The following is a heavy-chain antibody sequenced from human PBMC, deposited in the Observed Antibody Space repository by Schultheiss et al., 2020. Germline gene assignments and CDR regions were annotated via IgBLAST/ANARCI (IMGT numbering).Heavy chain of an antibody. D-gene: IGHD2-15*01. CDR1: GGSISSYY. J-gene: IGHJ4*02. Sequence: SETLSLTCTVSGGSISSYYWSWIRQPPGKGLEWIGRIYTSGSTNYNPSLKSRVTMSVDTSKNQFSLKLTSVTAADTAMYYCARLHCSGGSCYSLRYYFDYWGRGILVTVSS. V-gene: IGHV4-4*07. CDR2: IYTSGST. CDR3: ARLHCSGGSCYSLRYYFDY.